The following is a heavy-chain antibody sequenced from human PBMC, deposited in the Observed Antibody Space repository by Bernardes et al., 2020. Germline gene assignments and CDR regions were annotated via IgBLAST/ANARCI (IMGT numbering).Heavy chain of an antibody. J-gene: IGHJ4*02. Sequence: GGSLRLSCAASGFTFSSYAMSWVRQAPGKGLEWVSAISGSGGSTYYADSVKGRFTISRDNSKNTLYLQMNSLRAEDTAVYYCAKVPDIVVVPAAMPDQDYWGQGTLVTVSS. V-gene: IGHV3-23*01. CDR3: AKVPDIVVVPAAMPDQDY. CDR2: ISGSGGST. D-gene: IGHD2-2*01. CDR1: GFTFSSYA.